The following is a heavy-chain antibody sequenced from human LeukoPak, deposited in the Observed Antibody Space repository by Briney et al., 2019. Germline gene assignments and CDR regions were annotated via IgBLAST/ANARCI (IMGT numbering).Heavy chain of an antibody. CDR2: ISSSSSYI. V-gene: IGHV3-21*01. D-gene: IGHD4-17*01. Sequence: GGSLRLSCAASGFTFSSYSMNWVRQAPGKGLEWVSSISSSSSYIYYADSVKGRFTISRDNAKNSLYLQMNSLRAEDTAVYYCARGIDYGDRNDAFDIWGQGTMVTVSS. CDR1: GFTFSSYS. J-gene: IGHJ3*02. CDR3: ARGIDYGDRNDAFDI.